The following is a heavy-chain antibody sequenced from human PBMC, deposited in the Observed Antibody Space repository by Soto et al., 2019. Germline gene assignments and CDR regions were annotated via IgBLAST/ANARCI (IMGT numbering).Heavy chain of an antibody. CDR3: ARAPAGGCSSTSCYPYWLDP. CDR2: IYYSGST. V-gene: IGHV4-59*01. D-gene: IGHD2-2*01. J-gene: IGHJ5*02. CDR1: GGSISSYY. Sequence: SETLSLTCTVSGGSISSYYWSWIRQPPGKGLEWIGYIYYSGSTNYNPSLKSRVTISVDTSKNQFSLKLSSVTAADTAVYYCARAPAGGCSSTSCYPYWLDPWGQGTLVTV.